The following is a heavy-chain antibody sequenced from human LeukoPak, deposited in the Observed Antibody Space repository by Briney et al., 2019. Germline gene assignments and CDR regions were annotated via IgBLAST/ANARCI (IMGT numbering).Heavy chain of an antibody. V-gene: IGHV3-11*05. Sequence: PGRSLRLSCAASGFTFSDYYMSWIRQAPGKGLEWLSYISSSSSYTNYADSVKGRFTISRDNAKNSLYLQMNSLRAEDTAVYYCARDLSGSYYFDFWGQGTLVTVSS. D-gene: IGHD1-26*01. J-gene: IGHJ4*02. CDR1: GFTFSDYY. CDR2: ISSSSSYT. CDR3: ARDLSGSYYFDF.